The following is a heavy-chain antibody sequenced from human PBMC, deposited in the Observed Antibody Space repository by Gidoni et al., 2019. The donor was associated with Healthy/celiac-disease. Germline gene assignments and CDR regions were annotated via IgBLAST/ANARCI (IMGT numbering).Heavy chain of an antibody. J-gene: IGHJ5*02. CDR2: ISGSGGST. CDR1: GFTFSSYA. D-gene: IGHD3-3*01. Sequence: EVQLLESGGGLVQPGGSLRLSCAASGFTFSSYAMSWFRQAPGKGLGWVSAISGSGGSTYYADSVKGRFTISRDNSKNTLYLQMNSLRAEDTAVYYCAKGGRITIFGVVIIGVRENWFDPWGQGTLVTVSS. V-gene: IGHV3-23*01. CDR3: AKGGRITIFGVVIIGVRENWFDP.